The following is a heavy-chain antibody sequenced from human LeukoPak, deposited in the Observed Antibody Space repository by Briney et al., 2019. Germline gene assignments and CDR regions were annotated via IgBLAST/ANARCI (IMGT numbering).Heavy chain of an antibody. CDR3: ARDECSGGSCDPFYYYGMDV. Sequence: SETLSLTCTVSGGSISSYYWSWIRQPPGKGLEWIGYIYYSGSTNYNPSLKSRVTISVDTSKNQFSLKLSSVTAADTAVYYCARDECSGGSCDPFYYYGMDVWGQGTTVTVSS. CDR2: IYYSGST. CDR1: GGSISSYY. D-gene: IGHD2-15*01. V-gene: IGHV4-59*01. J-gene: IGHJ6*02.